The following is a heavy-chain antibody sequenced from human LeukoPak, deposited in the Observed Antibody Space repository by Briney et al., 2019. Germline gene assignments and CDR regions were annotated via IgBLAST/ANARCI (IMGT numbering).Heavy chain of an antibody. CDR2: IKQDGSEK. CDR3: ARAMVRGVIYYGMDV. CDR1: GFTFSSYW. V-gene: IGHV3-7*01. J-gene: IGHJ6*02. Sequence: GGSLRLSCAASGFTFSSYWMSWVRQAPGKGLEWVANIKQDGSEKYYVDSVKGRFTISRDNAKNSLYLQMNSLGAEDTAVYYCARAMVRGVIYYGMDVWGQGTTVTVSS. D-gene: IGHD3-10*01.